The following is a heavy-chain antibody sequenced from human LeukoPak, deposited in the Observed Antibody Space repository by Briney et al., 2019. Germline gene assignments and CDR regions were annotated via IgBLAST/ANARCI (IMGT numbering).Heavy chain of an antibody. V-gene: IGHV4-59*01. CDR1: GGSISSYY. Sequence: SETLSLTCTVSGGSISSYYWSWIRQPPGKGLEWIGYIYYSGSTNYNPSLKSRVTISVDTSKNQFSLKLSSVTAAATAVYYCARGGYSSSWDYIDYWGQGTLVTVSS. J-gene: IGHJ4*02. CDR3: ARGGYSSSWDYIDY. CDR2: IYYSGST. D-gene: IGHD6-13*01.